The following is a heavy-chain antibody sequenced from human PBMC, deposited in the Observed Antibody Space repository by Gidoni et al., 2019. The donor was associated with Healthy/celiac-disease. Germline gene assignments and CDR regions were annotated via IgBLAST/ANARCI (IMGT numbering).Heavy chain of an antibody. D-gene: IGHD3-10*01. CDR3: AKEGLMSMVQGVGNYFDF. J-gene: IGHJ4*02. CDR1: GFIFDDYA. CDR2: ISWNSGSI. Sequence: EVQLVESGGGLVQPGRSLRLSCAASGFIFDDYAMHWVRQAPGKGLEWVSGISWNSGSIGYADSVKGRFTISRDNAKSSLYLQMNSLRAEDTALYYCAKEGLMSMVQGVGNYFDFWGQGTLVTVSS. V-gene: IGHV3-9*01.